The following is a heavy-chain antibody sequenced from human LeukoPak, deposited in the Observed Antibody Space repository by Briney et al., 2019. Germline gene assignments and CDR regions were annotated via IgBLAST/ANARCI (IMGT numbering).Heavy chain of an antibody. CDR2: ISYDGSNK. J-gene: IGHJ6*02. Sequence: PGGSLRLSCAASGFTFSSYIMYWVRQAPGKGLEWVALISYDGSNKYYADSVKGRFTISRDNSKNTLYLQVNSLRAEDTALYYCARDYRSGTPTYGMDVWGQGTTVTVSS. CDR3: ARDYRSGTPTYGMDV. V-gene: IGHV3-30*04. CDR1: GFTFSSYI. D-gene: IGHD1-1*01.